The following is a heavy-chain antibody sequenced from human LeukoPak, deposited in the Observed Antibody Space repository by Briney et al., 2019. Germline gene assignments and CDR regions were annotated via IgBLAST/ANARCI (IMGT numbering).Heavy chain of an antibody. CDR1: GYTFTVYS. D-gene: IGHD3-9*01. V-gene: IGHV1-18*01. J-gene: IGHJ4*02. Sequence: ASVKVSCKASGYTFTVYSVSCVRQAPRQGRAWMGWISAYNGNTNYAQKLQGRVTMTTDPSRSRAYMELRSLRSDDTAVYYCAGDDYDILTGYFPFDYWGQGALVTVSS. CDR2: ISAYNGNT. CDR3: AGDDYDILTGYFPFDY.